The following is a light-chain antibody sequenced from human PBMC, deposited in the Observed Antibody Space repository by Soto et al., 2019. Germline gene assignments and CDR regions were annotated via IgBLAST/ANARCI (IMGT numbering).Light chain of an antibody. J-gene: IGKJ4*01. V-gene: IGKV1-9*01. CDR2: AAS. Sequence: IHLTQSPSSLSASVGDRVTITCRASQGINSYLAWYQQKPGKVPKLLIYAASTLQSGVPSRFSGSGSGTEFTLTISSLQPEDFATYYCQQLNTYPPLTFGGGTKVEIK. CDR3: QQLNTYPPLT. CDR1: QGINSY.